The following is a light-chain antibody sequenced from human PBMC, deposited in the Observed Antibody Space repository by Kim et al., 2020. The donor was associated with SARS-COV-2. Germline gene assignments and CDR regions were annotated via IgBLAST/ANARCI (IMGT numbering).Light chain of an antibody. V-gene: IGKV3-11*01. J-gene: IGKJ4*01. CDR3: QQRSDWQVT. CDR1: ESVSRY. Sequence: LSPGETDTLSCRASESVSRYLACYQHKPGQAPRLLIYDSSNRATGIPARFSGSGSVTDFTLTISSLEPEDFAVYYCQQRSDWQVTFGGGTKVDIK. CDR2: DSS.